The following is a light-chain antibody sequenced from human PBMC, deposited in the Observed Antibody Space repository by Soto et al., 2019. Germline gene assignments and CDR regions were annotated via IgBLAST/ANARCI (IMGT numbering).Light chain of an antibody. CDR1: QTVSSTY. CDR3: QQYGTSPLT. V-gene: IGKV3-20*01. Sequence: EIVLTQSPGTLSLSPGETATLSCRASQTVSSTYRAWHQHNPGQAPRLLTYAASSRAAGIADRFSGSGSGTDFTLTISRLEPEDVAVYYCQQYGTSPLTFGGGTKVDI. J-gene: IGKJ4*01. CDR2: AAS.